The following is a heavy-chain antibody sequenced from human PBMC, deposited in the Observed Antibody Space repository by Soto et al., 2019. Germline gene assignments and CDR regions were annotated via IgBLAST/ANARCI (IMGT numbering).Heavy chain of an antibody. CDR2: ISGSGGST. V-gene: IGHV3-23*01. Sequence: GALRVSVCGPGITFCRFAIXWVRQAPGKGLEWVSAISGSGGSTYYADSVKGRLTISRDNSKNTLYLQMNSLRAEDTAVYYCAKTSGWYYYGMDVWGQGTTVTVSS. J-gene: IGHJ6*02. D-gene: IGHD6-19*01. CDR1: GITFCRFA. CDR3: AKTSGWYYYGMDV.